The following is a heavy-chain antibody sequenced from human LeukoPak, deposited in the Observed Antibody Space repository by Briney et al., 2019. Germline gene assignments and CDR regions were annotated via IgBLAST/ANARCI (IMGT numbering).Heavy chain of an antibody. CDR3: AKETNYYDSSGYYYRGAFDI. V-gene: IGHV3-23*01. CDR2: ISGSGGST. Sequence: GGSLRLSCAASGFTFSSYAMSWVRQAPGKGLEWVSAISGSGGSTYYADSVKGRFTISRDNSKNTLYLQMNSLSAEDTAVYYCAKETNYYDSSGYYYRGAFDIWGQGTMATVSS. D-gene: IGHD3-22*01. J-gene: IGHJ3*02. CDR1: GFTFSSYA.